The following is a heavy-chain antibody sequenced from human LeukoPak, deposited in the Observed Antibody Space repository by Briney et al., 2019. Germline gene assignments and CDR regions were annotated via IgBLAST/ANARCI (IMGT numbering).Heavy chain of an antibody. V-gene: IGHV4-34*01. CDR2: INHSGTP. CDR3: ASGLWGRDY. J-gene: IGHJ4*02. Sequence: SETLSFTCAVSGGSFCGYYWTWIRPPPGRGLEVIGEINHSGTPNYNPSRKGRVTLSLDMSENHFSLKLTSVTAADTAVYYCASGLWGRDYWGQGTLVTVSS. CDR1: GGSFCGYY. D-gene: IGHD3-10*01.